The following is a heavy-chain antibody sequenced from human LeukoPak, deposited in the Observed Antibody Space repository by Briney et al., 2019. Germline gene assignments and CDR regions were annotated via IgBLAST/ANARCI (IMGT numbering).Heavy chain of an antibody. CDR3: ARHGGSYFPY. CDR2: INHSGST. CDR1: GGSFSGYY. Sequence: PSETLSLTCAVYGGSFSGYYWSWIRQPPGKGLEWIGEINHSGSTNYNPSLKSRVTISVDTFKNQFSLKLSSVTAADTAVYYCARHGGSYFPYWGQGTLVTVSS. J-gene: IGHJ4*02. V-gene: IGHV4-34*01. D-gene: IGHD1-26*01.